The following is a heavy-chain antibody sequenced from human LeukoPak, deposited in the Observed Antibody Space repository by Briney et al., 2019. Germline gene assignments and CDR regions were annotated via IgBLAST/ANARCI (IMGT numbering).Heavy chain of an antibody. CDR3: AKETGYSSGWQNWFDP. CDR2: ISWNSGSI. V-gene: IGHV3-9*01. D-gene: IGHD6-19*01. J-gene: IGHJ5*02. Sequence: GGSLRLFCAASGFTFDDYAMHWVRQAPGKGLEWVSGISWNSGSIGYADSVKGRFTISRDNAKNSLYPQMNSLRAEDTALYYCAKETGYSSGWQNWFDPWGQGTLVTVSS. CDR1: GFTFDDYA.